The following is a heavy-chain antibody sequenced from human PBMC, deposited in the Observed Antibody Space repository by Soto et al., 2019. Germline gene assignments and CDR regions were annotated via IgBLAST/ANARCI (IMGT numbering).Heavy chain of an antibody. D-gene: IGHD3-9*01. J-gene: IGHJ4*02. V-gene: IGHV4-39*01. CDR3: ASHFLRYFDCSLRGGNFDY. Sequence: PSETLSLTCTVSGGSISSSSYYWGWIRQPPGKGLEWIGSIYYSGSTYYNPSLKSRVTISVDTSKNQFSLKLSSVTAADTAVYKFASHFLRYFDCSLRGGNFDYWGKGTLVPVS. CDR2: IYYSGST. CDR1: GGSISSSSYY.